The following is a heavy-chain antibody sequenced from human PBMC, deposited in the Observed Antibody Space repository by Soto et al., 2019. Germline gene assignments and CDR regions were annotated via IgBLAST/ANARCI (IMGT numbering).Heavy chain of an antibody. V-gene: IGHV4-31*03. D-gene: IGHD6-19*01. J-gene: IGHJ4*02. Sequence: SETLPLTCTVSGGSISSGCYYWSWIRQHPGKGLEWIGYIYYSGNTYYNPSLKSRVTISVDTSKNQFSLKLSSVTAADTAVYYCARGGWKLFDYWGQGTLVTVSS. CDR3: ARGGWKLFDY. CDR1: GGSISSGCYY. CDR2: IYYSGNT.